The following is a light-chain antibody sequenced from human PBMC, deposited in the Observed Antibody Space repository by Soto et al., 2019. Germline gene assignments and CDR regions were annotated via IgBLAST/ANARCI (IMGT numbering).Light chain of an antibody. J-gene: IGKJ5*01. CDR3: QQRSNWPIT. Sequence: EILLTQSPATLSLSTWEIATLSCRASQGIIRYLAWYQQKPGQAPRLLIYDASNRATGIPARFSGSGSGTDFTLTISSLEPEDFAVYYCQQRSNWPITFGQGTRLEI. CDR1: QGIIRY. V-gene: IGKV3-11*01. CDR2: DAS.